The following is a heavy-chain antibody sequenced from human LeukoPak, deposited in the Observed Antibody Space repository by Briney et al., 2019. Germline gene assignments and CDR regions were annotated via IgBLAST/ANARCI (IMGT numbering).Heavy chain of an antibody. J-gene: IGHJ4*02. CDR1: GGSISSYY. Sequence: SETLSLTCTVSGGSISSYYWSWIRQPPGKGLEWIGYIYYSGSTNYNPSLKSRVTISVDTSKNQFSLKLSSVTAADTAVYYCARGGRKRTVPQPVDYWGQGTLVTVSS. CDR3: ARGGRKRTVPQPVDY. D-gene: IGHD1-1*01. CDR2: IYYSGST. V-gene: IGHV4-59*12.